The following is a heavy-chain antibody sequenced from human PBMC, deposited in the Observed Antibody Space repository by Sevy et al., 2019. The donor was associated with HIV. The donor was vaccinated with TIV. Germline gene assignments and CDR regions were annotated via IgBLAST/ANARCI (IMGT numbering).Heavy chain of an antibody. CDR1: GGSISSGGYS. J-gene: IGHJ4*02. CDR3: ARVNLGDGSVDF. D-gene: IGHD2-21*01. CDR2: ISLSGNA. V-gene: IGHV4-30-2*01. Sequence: SQTLSLTCDVSGGSISSGGYSWSWIRQPPGKGLEWIGHISLSGNAYYNLSLKSRVTMSVDRSRNQFSLSLTSMTAADTAIYDCARVNLGDGSVDFWGQGTLVTVSS.